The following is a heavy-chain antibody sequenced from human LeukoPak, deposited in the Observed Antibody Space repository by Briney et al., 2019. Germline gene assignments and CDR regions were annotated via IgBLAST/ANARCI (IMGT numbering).Heavy chain of an antibody. V-gene: IGHV4-39*07. J-gene: IGHJ5*02. Sequence: SETLSLTCTVSGGSISSSSHYWGWIRQPPGGGLEWIGRIYYSGTTYYSPSLQSRVIISIDTSKNQFSLKLSSLTAADTAVYYCARENYYDSSCYNTWGQGTLVTVS. CDR3: ARENYYDSSCYNT. CDR2: IYYSGTT. CDR1: GGSISSSSHY. D-gene: IGHD3-22*01.